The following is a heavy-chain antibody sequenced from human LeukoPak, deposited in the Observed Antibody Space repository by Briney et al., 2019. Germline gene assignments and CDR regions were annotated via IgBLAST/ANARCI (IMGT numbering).Heavy chain of an antibody. J-gene: IGHJ3*02. CDR2: ISSSSSYI. Sequence: GGSLRLSCAASGFTFSSYSMNWVRQAPGKGLEWVSSISSSSSYIYYADSVKGRFTISRDNAKNSLYLQMNSLRAEDTAVYYCAKDQRITMIVVEVDAFDIWGQGTMVTVSS. V-gene: IGHV3-21*04. CDR1: GFTFSSYS. CDR3: AKDQRITMIVVEVDAFDI. D-gene: IGHD3-22*01.